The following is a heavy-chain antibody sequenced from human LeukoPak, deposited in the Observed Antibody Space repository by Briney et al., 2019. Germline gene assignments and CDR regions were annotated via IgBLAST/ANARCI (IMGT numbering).Heavy chain of an antibody. D-gene: IGHD2-2*01. V-gene: IGHV3-21*01. CDR3: ARASAAGGYFYYYYYMDV. CDR1: GFTFSTYN. J-gene: IGHJ6*03. CDR2: ISSSSSYI. Sequence: GGSLRLSCAASGFTFSTYNMNWVRQAPGKGLEWVSSISSSSSYIYYADSVKGRFTVSRDNAKNSLFLQMNSLRAEDTAVYYCARASAAGGYFYYYYYMDVWGKGTTVTVSS.